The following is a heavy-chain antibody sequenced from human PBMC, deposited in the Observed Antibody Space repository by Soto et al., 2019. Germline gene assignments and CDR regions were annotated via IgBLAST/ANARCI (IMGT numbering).Heavy chain of an antibody. Sequence: GASVKVSCKASGYTFTSYGISWVRQAPGQGLEWMGWISAYNGNTNYAQKLQGRVTMTTDTSTSTAYMELRSLRSDDTAVYYCARVQVVAATYGYYYYYYMDVWGKGTTVTVSS. CDR3: ARVQVVAATYGYYYYYYMDV. V-gene: IGHV1-18*01. J-gene: IGHJ6*03. D-gene: IGHD2-15*01. CDR1: GYTFTSYG. CDR2: ISAYNGNT.